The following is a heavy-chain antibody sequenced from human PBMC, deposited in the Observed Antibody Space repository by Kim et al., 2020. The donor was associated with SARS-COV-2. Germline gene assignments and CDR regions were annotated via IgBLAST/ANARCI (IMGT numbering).Heavy chain of an antibody. CDR2: IIPILGIA. Sequence: SVKVSCKASGGTFSSYAISWVRQAPGQGLEWMGRIIPILGIANYAQKFQGRVTITADKSTSTAYMELSSLRSEDTAGYYCSRDLGGVVVVTAIPAGWFD. D-gene: IGHD2-21*02. CDR3: SRDLGGVVVVTAIPAGWFD. CDR1: GGTFSSYA. V-gene: IGHV1-69*04. J-gene: IGHJ5*01.